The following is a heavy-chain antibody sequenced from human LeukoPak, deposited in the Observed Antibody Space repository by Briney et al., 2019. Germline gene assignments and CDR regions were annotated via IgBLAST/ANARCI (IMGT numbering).Heavy chain of an antibody. CDR3: GIDRGGRFVY. V-gene: IGHV3-53*01. Sequence: GGSLRLSCAASGFTFSSTYMRWVREAPGKGQEWGSVIYSGGMTYYADSVKGRFTISRDNSKNTLYLQMNSLRAEDTAVYYCGIDRGGRFVYCGQGALVTVSS. J-gene: IGHJ4*02. D-gene: IGHD1-26*01. CDR2: IYSGGMT. CDR1: GFTFSSTY.